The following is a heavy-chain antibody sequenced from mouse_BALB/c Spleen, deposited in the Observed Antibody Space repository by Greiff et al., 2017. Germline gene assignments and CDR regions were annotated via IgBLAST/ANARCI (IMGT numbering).Heavy chain of an antibody. CDR1: GYTFTSYW. J-gene: IGHJ4*01. Sequence: QVQLQQPGAELVRPGASVKLSCKASGYTFTSYWINWVKQRPGQGLEWIGNIYPSDSYTNYNQKFKDKATLTVDKSTSTSNMQLCSPTYEDSAVYYCTSTTVVALYYYAMDYWGQGTSVTVSS. V-gene: IGHV1-69*02. CDR2: IYPSDSYT. CDR3: TSTTVVALYYYAMDY. D-gene: IGHD1-1*01.